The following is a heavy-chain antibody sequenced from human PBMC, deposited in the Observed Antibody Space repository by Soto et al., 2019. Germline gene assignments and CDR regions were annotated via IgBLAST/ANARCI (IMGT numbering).Heavy chain of an antibody. J-gene: IGHJ6*02. Sequence: ASVRVSCKVSGYTLTELSMHWVRQAPGKGLEWMGGFDPEDGETIYAQKFQGRVTMTEDTSTDTAYMELSSLRSEDTAVYYCATVIIAAAAIFGKYYYYGMDVWGQGTTVTVSS. CDR1: GYTLTELS. D-gene: IGHD6-13*01. CDR3: ATVIIAAAAIFGKYYYYGMDV. V-gene: IGHV1-24*01. CDR2: FDPEDGET.